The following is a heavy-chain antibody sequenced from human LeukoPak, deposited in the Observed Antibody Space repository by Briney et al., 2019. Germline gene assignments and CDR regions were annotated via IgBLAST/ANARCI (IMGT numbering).Heavy chain of an antibody. V-gene: IGHV1-2*02. CDR2: INPNSGGT. J-gene: IGHJ4*02. D-gene: IGHD3-22*01. CDR3: AREYTAYDSSGYYVV. CDR1: GYTFTGYY. Sequence: ASVKVSCTASGYTFTGYYMHWVRQAPGQGLEWMGWINPNSGGTNYAQKFQGRVTMTRDTSISTAYMELSRLRSDDTAVYYCAREYTAYDSSGYYVVWGQGTLVTVSS.